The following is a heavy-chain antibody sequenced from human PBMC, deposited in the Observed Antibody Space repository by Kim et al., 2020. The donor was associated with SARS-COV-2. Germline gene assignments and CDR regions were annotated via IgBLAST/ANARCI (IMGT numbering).Heavy chain of an antibody. CDR3: AGDIVATISPTRYYYGMDV. V-gene: IGHV4-59*01. CDR1: GGSISSYY. D-gene: IGHD5-12*01. CDR2: IYYSGST. J-gene: IGHJ6*02. Sequence: SETLSLTCTVSGGSISSYYWSWIRQPPGKGLEWIGYIYYSGSTNYNPSLKSRVTISVDTSKNQFSLKLSSVTAADTAVYYCAGDIVATISPTRYYYGMDVWGQGPTVTVSS.